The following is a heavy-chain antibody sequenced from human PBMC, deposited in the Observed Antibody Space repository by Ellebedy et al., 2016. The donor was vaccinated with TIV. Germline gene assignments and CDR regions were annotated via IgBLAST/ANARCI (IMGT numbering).Heavy chain of an antibody. CDR1: GYTFTSYD. V-gene: IGHV1-8*01. CDR2: MNPNSGNT. D-gene: IGHD3-3*01. J-gene: IGHJ6*03. Sequence: ASVKVSXXASGYTFTSYDINWVRQATGQGLEWMGWMNPNSGNTGYAQKFQGRVTMTRNTSISTAYMELSSLRSEDTAVYYCARTNYDFWSGSIPYYYYYYMDVWGKGTTVTVSS. CDR3: ARTNYDFWSGSIPYYYYYYMDV.